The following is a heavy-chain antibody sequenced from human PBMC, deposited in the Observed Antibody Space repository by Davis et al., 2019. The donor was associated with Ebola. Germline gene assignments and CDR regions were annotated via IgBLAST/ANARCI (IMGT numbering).Heavy chain of an antibody. J-gene: IGHJ5*01. Sequence: AASVKVSCKASGYTFTGYYMHWVRQAPGQGLEWMGWINPNSGGTNYAQKFQGRVTMTRDTSISTAYMELSRLRSDDTAVYYCARDIYYSRATWFDSWGQGTLVTVSS. CDR3: ARDIYYSRATWFDS. CDR1: GYTFTGYY. CDR2: INPNSGGT. V-gene: IGHV1-2*02. D-gene: IGHD3-22*01.